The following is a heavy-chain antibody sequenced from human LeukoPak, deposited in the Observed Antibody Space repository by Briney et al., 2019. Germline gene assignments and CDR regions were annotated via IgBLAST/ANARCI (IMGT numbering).Heavy chain of an antibody. J-gene: IGHJ6*03. CDR3: ARVELARGPLPPYYYYMDV. Sequence: PGGSLRLSCAASGFTFGSYEMNWVRQAPGKGLEWVSYISGSGSTIYYADSVKGRFTISRDNAKNSLYLQMNSLRAEDTAVYYCARVELARGPLPPYYYYMDVWGKGTTVTVSS. D-gene: IGHD1-26*01. CDR2: ISGSGSTI. V-gene: IGHV3-48*03. CDR1: GFTFGSYE.